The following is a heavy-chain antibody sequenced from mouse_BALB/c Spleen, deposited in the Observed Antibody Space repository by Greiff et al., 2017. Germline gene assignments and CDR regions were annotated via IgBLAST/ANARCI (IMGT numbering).Heavy chain of an antibody. CDR2: ISYDGSN. CDR3: ARERGPHYDYDGAWFAY. CDR1: GYSITSGYY. J-gene: IGHJ3*01. V-gene: IGHV3-6*02. Sequence: EVKLMESGPGLVKPSQSLSLTCSVTGYSITSGYYWNWIRQFPGNKLEWMGYISYDGSNNYNPSLKNRISITRDTSKNQFFLKLNSVTTEDTATYYCARERGPHYDYDGAWFAYWGQGTLVTVSA. D-gene: IGHD2-4*01.